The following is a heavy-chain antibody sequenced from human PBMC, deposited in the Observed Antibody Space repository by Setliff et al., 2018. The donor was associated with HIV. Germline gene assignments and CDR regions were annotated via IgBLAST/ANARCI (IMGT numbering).Heavy chain of an antibody. V-gene: IGHV1-18*01. CDR3: ARALGYCSSTSCYGGIDAFDI. Sequence: GASVKVSCKASRYTFTSYGISWVRQAPGQGLEWMGWISAYNDNTNYAQKVQGRVTMTTDTSTSTAYIDLRSLRSDDTAVYYCARALGYCSSTSCYGGIDAFDIWGQGTMVTVSS. D-gene: IGHD2-2*01. CDR2: ISAYNDNT. J-gene: IGHJ3*02. CDR1: RYTFTSYG.